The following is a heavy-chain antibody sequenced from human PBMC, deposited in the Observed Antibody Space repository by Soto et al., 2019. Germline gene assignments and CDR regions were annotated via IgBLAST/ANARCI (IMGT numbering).Heavy chain of an antibody. CDR2: ISAYNGNT. V-gene: IGHV1-18*01. CDR3: ARDLGIAGATLKH. CDR1: GYTFTSYG. Sequence: QVQLVQSGAEVKKPGASVKVSCKASGYTFTSYGISWVRQAPGQGLEWMGWISAYNGNTNYSQKLQGRVTMTTDTSTSTDYMELRSLRSDDTAVYYCARDLGIAGATLKHWGQGPLVTVSS. D-gene: IGHD1-26*01. J-gene: IGHJ1*01.